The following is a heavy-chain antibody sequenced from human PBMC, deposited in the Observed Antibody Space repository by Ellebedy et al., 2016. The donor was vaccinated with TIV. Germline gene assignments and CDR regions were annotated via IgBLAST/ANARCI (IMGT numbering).Heavy chain of an antibody. CDR1: GFTVSSNY. V-gene: IGHV3-53*01. J-gene: IGHJ5*02. CDR2: IYSGGST. Sequence: GESLKISCAASGFTVSSNYMSWVRQAPGKGLEWVSVIYSGGSTYYADSVKGRFTISRDNSKNTLYLQMNSLRAEDTAVYYCAREVGGYDQYWFDPWGQGTLVTVSS. D-gene: IGHD5-12*01. CDR3: AREVGGYDQYWFDP.